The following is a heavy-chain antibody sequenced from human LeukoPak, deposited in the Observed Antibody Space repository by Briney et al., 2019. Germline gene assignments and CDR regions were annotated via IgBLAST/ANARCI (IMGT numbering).Heavy chain of an antibody. Sequence: GGSLRLSCAASGFTFSNAWMSWVRQAPGKGPEWVGRIKSKTDGGTTDYAAPVKGRFTISRDDSKNTLYLQMNSLKTEDTAVYYCTTDLKRSWNVLRFLEWLSPFDYWGQGTLVTVSS. D-gene: IGHD3-3*01. V-gene: IGHV3-15*01. CDR1: GFTFSNAW. CDR3: TTDLKRSWNVLRFLEWLSPFDY. J-gene: IGHJ4*02. CDR2: IKSKTDGGTT.